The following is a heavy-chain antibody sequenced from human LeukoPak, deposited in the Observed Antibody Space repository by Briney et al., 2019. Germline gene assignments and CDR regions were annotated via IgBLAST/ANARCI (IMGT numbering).Heavy chain of an antibody. D-gene: IGHD1-26*01. CDR2: INHSGST. CDR3: ASSGSYVSNYFDY. CDR1: GGSFSGYY. J-gene: IGHJ4*02. Sequence: SETLSLTCAVYGGSFSGYYWSWIRQPPGKGLEWIGEINHSGSTNYNPSLKSRVTISVDTSKNQFSLKLSSVTAADTAVYYCASSGSYVSNYFDYWGQGTLVTVSS. V-gene: IGHV4-34*01.